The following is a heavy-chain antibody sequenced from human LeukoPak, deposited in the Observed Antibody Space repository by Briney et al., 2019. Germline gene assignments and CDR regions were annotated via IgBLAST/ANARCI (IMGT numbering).Heavy chain of an antibody. Sequence: SETLSLTCTVSGYSISSGYYWSWIRQPPGKGLEWIGYIYYSGSTNYNPSLKSRVTISVDTSKNQFSLKLSSVTAADTAVYYCAREKPDPLVYYYYYMDVWGKGTTVTISS. D-gene: IGHD1-14*01. CDR1: GYSISSGYY. V-gene: IGHV4-61*01. J-gene: IGHJ6*03. CDR2: IYYSGST. CDR3: AREKPDPLVYYYYYMDV.